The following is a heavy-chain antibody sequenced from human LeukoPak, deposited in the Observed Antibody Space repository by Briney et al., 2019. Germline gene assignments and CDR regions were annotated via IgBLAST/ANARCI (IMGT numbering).Heavy chain of an antibody. CDR3: ARDLIGPRYYDFWSGYYPMGY. CDR2: ISSGGSTI. D-gene: IGHD3-3*01. V-gene: IGHV3-11*04. CDR1: GFIFSDYY. J-gene: IGHJ4*02. Sequence: PGGSLRLSCAASGFIFSDYYMNWIRQAPGKGLEWLSYISSGGSTISYADSVKGRFTISRDNAKNTLYLQMNSLRAEDTAVYYCARDLIGPRYYDFWSGYYPMGYWGQGTLVTVSS.